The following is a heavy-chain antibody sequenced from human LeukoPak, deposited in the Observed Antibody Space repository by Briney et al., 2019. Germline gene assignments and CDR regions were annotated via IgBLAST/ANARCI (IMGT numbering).Heavy chain of an antibody. CDR2: ISGSGGST. Sequence: PGGSLRLSCAASGFTFSSYAMSWVRQAPGKGLEWVSAISGSGGSTYYADSVKGRFTISRDNSKNKLYLQMNSLRAEDTAVYYCARDWRRGFDIWGQGTMVTVSS. CDR1: GFTFSSYA. V-gene: IGHV3-23*01. J-gene: IGHJ3*02. CDR3: ARDWRRGFDI.